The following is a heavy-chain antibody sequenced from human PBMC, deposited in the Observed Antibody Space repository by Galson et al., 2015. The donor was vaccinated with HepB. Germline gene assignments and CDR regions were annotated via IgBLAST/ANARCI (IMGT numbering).Heavy chain of an antibody. J-gene: IGHJ4*02. V-gene: IGHV3-23*01. CDR3: AKDPWYCDTTSCYTWGLDY. D-gene: IGHD2-2*02. CDR1: GFTFSSYA. Sequence: SLRLSCATSGFTFSSYAMTWVRQAPGKGLEWASTISNTGESTYYADSVKGPFTISRDNSKNTLYLQITGVRAEDTAVYYCAKDPWYCDTTSCYTWGLDYWGQGTLVTVSS. CDR2: ISNTGEST.